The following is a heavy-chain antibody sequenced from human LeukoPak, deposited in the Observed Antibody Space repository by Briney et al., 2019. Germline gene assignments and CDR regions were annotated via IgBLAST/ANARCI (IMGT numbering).Heavy chain of an antibody. CDR3: ARVAQKQLVGYYYGMDV. CDR1: GGTFSSYA. Sequence: GSSVKVSCKASGGTFSSYAISWVRQAPGQGLEWMGRIIPILGIANYAQKFQGRVTITVDKSTSTAYMELSSLRSEDTAVYYCARVAQKQLVGYYYGMDVWGQGTTVTVSS. CDR2: IIPILGIA. D-gene: IGHD6-13*01. J-gene: IGHJ6*02. V-gene: IGHV1-69*04.